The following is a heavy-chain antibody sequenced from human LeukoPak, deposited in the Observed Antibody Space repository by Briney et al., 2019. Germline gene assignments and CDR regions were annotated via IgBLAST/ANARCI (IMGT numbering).Heavy chain of an antibody. CDR3: ARGIAVASYYFDY. D-gene: IGHD6-19*01. CDR2: VIPFLSIT. Sequence: SVKVSCKASGDTFSIYALNWVRQAPGQGLEWMGRVIPFLSITNYAEKLQGRVTITADKSTSTVYMELSSLRSEDTAVYYCARGIAVASYYFDYWGQGTLVTVSS. J-gene: IGHJ4*02. CDR1: GDTFSIYA. V-gene: IGHV1-69*04.